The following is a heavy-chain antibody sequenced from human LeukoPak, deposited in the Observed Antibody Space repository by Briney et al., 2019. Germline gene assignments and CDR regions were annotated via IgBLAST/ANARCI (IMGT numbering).Heavy chain of an antibody. J-gene: IGHJ4*02. CDR3: ANSWDGSYYFDY. D-gene: IGHD1-26*01. CDR1: GFTFSNYA. V-gene: IGHV3-23*01. Sequence: GGSLRLSCAASGFTFSNYAMTWVRQAPGKGLEWVASISGGPVYYADSVKGRFTISRDNSKNTLYLQMNSLRAEDTAVYYCANSWDGSYYFDYWGQGTLVTVSS. CDR2: ISGGPV.